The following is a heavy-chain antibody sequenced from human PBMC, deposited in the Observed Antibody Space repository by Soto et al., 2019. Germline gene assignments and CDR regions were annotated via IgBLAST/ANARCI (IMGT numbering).Heavy chain of an antibody. Sequence: WIRQPPGKGREWFGRIKSKTDGGTTDYAAPVKGTFTISRDDSKNTLYLQMNSLKTEDTAVYYCTTSGGYDFWSGYLYNTYYYYGMDVWGQGTTVTVSS. CDR2: IKSKTDGGTT. V-gene: IGHV3-15*01. D-gene: IGHD3-3*01. J-gene: IGHJ6*02. CDR3: TTSGGYDFWSGYLYNTYYYYGMDV.